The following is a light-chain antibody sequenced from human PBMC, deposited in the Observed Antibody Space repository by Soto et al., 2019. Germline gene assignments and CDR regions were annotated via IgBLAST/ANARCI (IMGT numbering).Light chain of an antibody. CDR3: QQRRVCPAT. Sequence: VLTQSPAILSLSPGETATLFCRASQSVNNYLAWYQQRPGQAPRLVIYDSSRRATGIPGRFSASWSGTDFTLTISSLEPEDFAVSYCQQRRVCPATFGGGTKVDIK. J-gene: IGKJ4*01. V-gene: IGKV3-11*01. CDR1: QSVNNY. CDR2: DSS.